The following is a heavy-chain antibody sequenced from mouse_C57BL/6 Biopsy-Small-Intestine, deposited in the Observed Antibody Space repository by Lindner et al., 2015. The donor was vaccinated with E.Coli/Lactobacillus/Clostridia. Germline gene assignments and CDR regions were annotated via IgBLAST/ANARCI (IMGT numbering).Heavy chain of an antibody. J-gene: IGHJ3*01. D-gene: IGHD1-1*01. CDR1: GYSFSSSD. Sequence: SVKVSCKASGYSFSSSDVYWVRQATGQGLEWMGWMNPDIGRTVSARKFQGRVTFTRNTSIATAYMELSSLRSDDTAVYYCARGLFLHTVFGAVIKGTGGYDLWGQGTLVTVSS. V-gene: IGHV1-66*01. CDR3: ARGLFLHTVFGAVIKGTGGYDL. CDR2: MNPDIGRT.